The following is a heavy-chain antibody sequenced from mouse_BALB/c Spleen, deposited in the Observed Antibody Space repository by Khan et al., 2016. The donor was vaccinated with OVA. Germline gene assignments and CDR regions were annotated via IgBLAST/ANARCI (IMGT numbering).Heavy chain of an antibody. CDR3: ANLYGIFYAMDY. CDR1: GFSLTSYG. Sequence: VQLKESGPGLVAPSQSLSITCTVSGFSLTSYGVNWVHQPPGKGLEWLGVIWGDGNTNYQSTLKSRLSISKDNSKSQVFLKLNSLQTDDTAMYXCANLYGIFYAMDYWGQGTSVTVSS. CDR2: IWGDGNT. D-gene: IGHD2-10*02. V-gene: IGHV2-3*01. J-gene: IGHJ4*01.